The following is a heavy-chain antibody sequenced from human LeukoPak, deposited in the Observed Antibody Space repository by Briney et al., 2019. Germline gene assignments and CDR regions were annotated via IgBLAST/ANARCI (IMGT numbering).Heavy chain of an antibody. Sequence: ASVKVTCKASGGTLSSYAISWVRQAPGQGLEWMGIINPSGGSTSYAQKFQGRVTMTRDTSTSTVYMELSSLRSEDTAVYYCARLLYGDYVNDYWGQGTLVTVSS. CDR1: GGTLSSYA. D-gene: IGHD4-17*01. J-gene: IGHJ4*02. CDR2: INPSGGST. CDR3: ARLLYGDYVNDY. V-gene: IGHV1-46*01.